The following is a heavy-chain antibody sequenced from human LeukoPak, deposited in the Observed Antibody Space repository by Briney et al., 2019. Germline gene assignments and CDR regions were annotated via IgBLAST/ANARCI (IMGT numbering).Heavy chain of an antibody. CDR3: ARWLSDKIDSNGYLDY. V-gene: IGHV3-7*01. Sequence: GGSLRLSCAASGFTFSSYWMSWVRQAPGKGLEWVANIKQDGSEKYYVDSVKGQFTISRDNAKNSLYLQMNSLTAEDTAVYYCARWLSDKIDSNGYLDYWGQGTLVTVSS. D-gene: IGHD5-18*01. J-gene: IGHJ4*02. CDR2: IKQDGSEK. CDR1: GFTFSSYW.